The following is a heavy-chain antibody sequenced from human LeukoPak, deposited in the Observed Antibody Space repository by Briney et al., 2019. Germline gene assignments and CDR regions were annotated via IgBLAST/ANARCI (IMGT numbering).Heavy chain of an antibody. CDR3: ASGLPGCRGGSCYPTDY. J-gene: IGHJ4*02. Sequence: PGGSLRLSCAASGFTFSSYGMHWVRQAPGKGLEWVAVISYDGSNKYYADSVKGRFTISRDNSKNTVYLQMNSLRPEDTALYYCASGLPGCRGGSCYPTDYWGQGTLVIVSS. CDR2: ISYDGSNK. V-gene: IGHV3-30*03. D-gene: IGHD2-15*01. CDR1: GFTFSSYG.